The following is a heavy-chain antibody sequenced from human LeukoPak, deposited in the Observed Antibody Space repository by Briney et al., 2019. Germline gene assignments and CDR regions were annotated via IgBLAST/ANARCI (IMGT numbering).Heavy chain of an antibody. CDR1: GGTFSSYA. CDR2: IIPILGIA. D-gene: IGHD3-10*01. Sequence: SVKVSCKAPGGTFSSYAISWVRQAPGQGLEWMGRIIPILGIANYAQKFQGRVTITADKSTSTAYMELSSLRSEDTAVYYCARALYYYGSGSSSDVWGQGTTVTVSS. J-gene: IGHJ6*02. CDR3: ARALYYYGSGSSSDV. V-gene: IGHV1-69*04.